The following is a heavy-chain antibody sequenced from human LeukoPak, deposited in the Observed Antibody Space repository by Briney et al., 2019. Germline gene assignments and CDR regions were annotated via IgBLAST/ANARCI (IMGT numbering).Heavy chain of an antibody. V-gene: IGHV1-18*01. J-gene: IGHJ4*02. Sequence: ASVKVSCKASGYTFTSYGIIGVRQAPGQGLEWMGWISAYNGNTNYAQKLQGRVTMTTDTSTSTAYMELRSLRSDDTAVYYCAREARYCSGGSCSFRDYWGQRTLVTVSS. CDR3: AREARYCSGGSCSFRDY. D-gene: IGHD2-15*01. CDR1: GYTFTSYG. CDR2: ISAYNGNT.